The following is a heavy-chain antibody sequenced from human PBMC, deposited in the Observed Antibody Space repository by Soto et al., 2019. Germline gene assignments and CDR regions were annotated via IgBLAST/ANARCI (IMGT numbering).Heavy chain of an antibody. CDR3: ALGVPAAIRDNWFDP. CDR1: GGSVSSGSYY. CDR2: IYYSGST. V-gene: IGHV4-61*01. Sequence: PSETLSLTCTVSGGSVSSGSYYWSWIRQPPGKGLEWIGYIYYSGSTNYNPSLKSRVTISVDTSKNQFSLKLSSVTAADTAVYYCALGVPAAIRDNWFDPWDQGTLVTVSS. J-gene: IGHJ5*02. D-gene: IGHD2-2*02.